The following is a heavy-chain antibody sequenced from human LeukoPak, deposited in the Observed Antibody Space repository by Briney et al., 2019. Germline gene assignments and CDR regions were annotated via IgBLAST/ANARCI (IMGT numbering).Heavy chain of an antibody. D-gene: IGHD5-18*01. CDR3: ARALRETGYGAMVRRGQPLGY. CDR1: GGSFSGYY. Sequence: PSETLSLTCAVYGGSFSGYYWSWIRQPPGKGLEWIGEINHSGSTNYNPSLKSRVTISVDTSKNQFSLKLSSVTAADTAVYYCARALRETGYGAMVRRGQPLGYWGQGTLVTVSS. CDR2: INHSGST. V-gene: IGHV4-34*01. J-gene: IGHJ4*02.